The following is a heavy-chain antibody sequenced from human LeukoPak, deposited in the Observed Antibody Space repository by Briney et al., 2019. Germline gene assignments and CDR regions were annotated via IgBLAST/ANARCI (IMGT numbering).Heavy chain of an antibody. D-gene: IGHD5-18*01. Sequence: GRSLRLSCPASAPTLADYAMHWVRQAPGKGLEWVSGISWNSGSIGYADSVKGRFTISRDNAKNSLYLQMNSLIAEDTALYYCAKDMGGYSYGSPFDYWGQGTLVTVSS. J-gene: IGHJ4*02. CDR3: AKDMGGYSYGSPFDY. V-gene: IGHV3-9*01. CDR2: ISWNSGSI. CDR1: APTLADYA.